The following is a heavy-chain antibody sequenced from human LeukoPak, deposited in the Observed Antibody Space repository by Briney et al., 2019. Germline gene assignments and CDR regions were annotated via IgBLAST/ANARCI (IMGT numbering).Heavy chain of an antibody. V-gene: IGHV3-30*02. D-gene: IGHD3-22*01. CDR3: AKVSYYYDSS. CDR1: GFTLSSYA. J-gene: IGHJ4*02. Sequence: PGGSLRLSCAASGFTLSSYAMSWVRQAPGTGLEWVAFIRYDGSNKYYADSVKGRFTISRDNSKNTLYLQMNSLRAEDTAVYYCAKVSYYYDSSWGQGTLVTVSS. CDR2: IRYDGSNK.